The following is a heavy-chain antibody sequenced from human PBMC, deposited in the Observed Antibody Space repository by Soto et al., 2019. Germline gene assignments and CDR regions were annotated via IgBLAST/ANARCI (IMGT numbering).Heavy chain of an antibody. D-gene: IGHD1-1*01. V-gene: IGHV4-34*01. CDR2: MSHSGGT. Sequence: QVQLQQWGAGLLKPSETLSLTCAVYGGFVSSGSYYWSWIRQPPGKGLEWIGGMSHSGGTHFNPSLKSRVTISVDTSKNKFPLKMSSVSAADTVLYYCARVERGTATTVVDAFDIWGPGTMVTVSS. CDR1: GGFVSSGSYY. J-gene: IGHJ3*02. CDR3: ARVERGTATTVVDAFDI.